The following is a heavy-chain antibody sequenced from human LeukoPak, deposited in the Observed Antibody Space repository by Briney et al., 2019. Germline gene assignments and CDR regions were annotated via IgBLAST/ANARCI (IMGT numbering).Heavy chain of an antibody. Sequence: GASVKVSCKASGYTFTGYYTHWVRQAPGQGLEWMGWINPNSGGTNYAQKFQGRVTMTRDTSISTAYMELSRLRSDDTAVYYCARVMLGSYYSDASDIWGQGTMVTVSS. CDR3: ARVMLGSYYSDASDI. D-gene: IGHD1-26*01. CDR2: INPNSGGT. CDR1: GYTFTGYY. J-gene: IGHJ3*02. V-gene: IGHV1-2*02.